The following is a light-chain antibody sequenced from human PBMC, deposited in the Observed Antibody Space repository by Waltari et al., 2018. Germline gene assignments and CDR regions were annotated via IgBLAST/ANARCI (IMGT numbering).Light chain of an antibody. V-gene: IGKV4-1*01. J-gene: IGKJ1*01. CDR1: QHVLSSTNNKNY. Sequence: DIVMTQSPDSRAETLGERATSNCKSTQHVLSSTNNKNYLSWYQHKPPQPPKLLIYWASSRESGVPDRFSGSGSGTDFTLTISSLQADDVAVYYCHQSYRSPPGTFGQGTKVEIK. CDR2: WAS. CDR3: HQSYRSPPGT.